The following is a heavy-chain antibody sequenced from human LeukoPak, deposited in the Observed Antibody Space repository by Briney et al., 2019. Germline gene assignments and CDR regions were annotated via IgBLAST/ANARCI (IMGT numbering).Heavy chain of an antibody. Sequence: GGSLRLSCSASGFTFRSYAMSWLHQAPGKELEWVSAISGSGGSTYYEDFVKGPINISRDNAKNSLYLQTKILRPDAPAVYYCVSGSYEGGYYGMGVWGQGATVTVSS. V-gene: IGHV3-23*01. D-gene: IGHD1-26*01. CDR1: GFTFRSYA. J-gene: IGHJ6*01. CDR2: ISGSGGST. CDR3: VSGSYEGGYYGMGV.